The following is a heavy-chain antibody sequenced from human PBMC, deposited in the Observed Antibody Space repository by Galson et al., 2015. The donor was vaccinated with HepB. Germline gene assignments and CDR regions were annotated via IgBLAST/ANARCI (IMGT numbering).Heavy chain of an antibody. CDR2: LNSNSGDI. D-gene: IGHD1-26*01. Sequence: SVKVSCKASGYTFTAHYMHWVRQAPGQGLEWMGWLNSNSGDIKFARNFQGRVTMTRDASITTAYMELNRLTSDDTAVYYCARGTGSSWFDSWGQGTLVSVSS. CDR1: GYTFTAHY. CDR3: ARGTGSSWFDS. J-gene: IGHJ5*01. V-gene: IGHV1-2*02.